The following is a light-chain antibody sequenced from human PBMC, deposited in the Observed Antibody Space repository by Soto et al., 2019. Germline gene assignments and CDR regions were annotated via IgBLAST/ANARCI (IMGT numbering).Light chain of an antibody. J-gene: IGKJ1*01. V-gene: IGKV1-33*01. CDR3: QQYDRLPRT. Sequence: DIQMTQSPSSLSASVGDRVTITCRASQSISSYLNWYQQKPGKAPKLLIYDASNLETGVPSRFSGSGSGTDFTFTISSLQPEDIATYYCQQYDRLPRTFGQGTKVDI. CDR2: DAS. CDR1: QSISSY.